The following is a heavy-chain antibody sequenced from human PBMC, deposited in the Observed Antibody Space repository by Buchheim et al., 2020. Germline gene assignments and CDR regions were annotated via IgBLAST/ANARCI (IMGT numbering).Heavy chain of an antibody. CDR3: AKDRLLFGESGTAGLDV. J-gene: IGHJ6*02. CDR2: ISYDGSNK. V-gene: IGHV3-30*18. CDR1: GFTFNSFG. D-gene: IGHD3-10*01. Sequence: QVQLVESGGGVVQPGRSLRLSCAASGFTFNSFGMHWVRQAPGKGLEWVALISYDGSNKYYGDAVKGRFNVSRDNPKNTLYLQMNSLRAEDTAVYYCAKDRLLFGESGTAGLDVWGQGTT.